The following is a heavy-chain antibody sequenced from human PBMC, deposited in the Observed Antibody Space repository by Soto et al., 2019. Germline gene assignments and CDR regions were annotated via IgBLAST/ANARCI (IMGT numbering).Heavy chain of an antibody. CDR1: GFTFSSYG. D-gene: IGHD1-20*01. CDR3: AKENEFVPGNWKLLYYFDY. V-gene: IGHV3-30*18. Sequence: GGSLRLSCAASGFTFSSYGMHWVRQAPGKGLEWVAVISYDGSNKYYADSVKGRFTISRDNSKNTLYLQMNSLRAEDTAVYYCAKENEFVPGNWKLLYYFDYWGQGTLVTVSS. J-gene: IGHJ4*02. CDR2: ISYDGSNK.